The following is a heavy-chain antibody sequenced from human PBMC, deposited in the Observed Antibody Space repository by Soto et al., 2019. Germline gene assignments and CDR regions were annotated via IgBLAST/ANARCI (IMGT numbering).Heavy chain of an antibody. Sequence: QVQLVQSGAEVRKPGSSVKVSCEASGGTFSSYSINWVRQAPGQGLEWMGGIIPIFGSSNYAQKFQGRITITADKSTNTVFMELTSLRSADTALYFCATQPPRGREYFYFDHLVQGTLLTVSS. CDR1: GGTFSSYS. J-gene: IGHJ4*02. V-gene: IGHV1-69*06. CDR2: IIPIFGSS. D-gene: IGHD3-16*01. CDR3: ATQPPRGREYFYFDH.